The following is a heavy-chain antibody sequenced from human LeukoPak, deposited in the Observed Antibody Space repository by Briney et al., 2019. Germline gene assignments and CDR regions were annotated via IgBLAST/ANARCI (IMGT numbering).Heavy chain of an antibody. J-gene: IGHJ5*02. CDR2: IYYSGST. Sequence: SETLSLTCTVSGGSISSYYWSWIRQPPGKGLEWIGYIYYSGSTNYNPSLKSRVTISVDTSKNQFSLKLSSVTAADTAVYYCARKGLRFSWFDPWGQGTLVTVSS. V-gene: IGHV4-59*01. D-gene: IGHD3-3*01. CDR3: ARKGLRFSWFDP. CDR1: GGSISSYY.